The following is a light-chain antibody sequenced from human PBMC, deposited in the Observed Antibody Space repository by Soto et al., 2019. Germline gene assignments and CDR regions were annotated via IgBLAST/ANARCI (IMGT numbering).Light chain of an antibody. CDR2: GAS. CDR1: QSVSSSY. J-gene: IGKJ5*01. Sequence: EIVLTQSPGTLSLSPGERATLSCRASQSVSSSYLAWYQQKPGQAPRLLIYGASSRATGIPDRFSGSGSGTDFTRTISGWEPEDFAVYYCQQYGSSPPITFGQGTRLEIK. CDR3: QQYGSSPPIT. V-gene: IGKV3-20*01.